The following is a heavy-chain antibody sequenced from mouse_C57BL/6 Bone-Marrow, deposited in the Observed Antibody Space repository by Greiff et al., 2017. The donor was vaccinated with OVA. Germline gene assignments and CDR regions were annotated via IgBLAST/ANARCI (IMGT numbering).Heavy chain of an antibody. CDR2: IYPGSGST. J-gene: IGHJ3*01. CDR3: ARVYYDYDGLAY. V-gene: IGHV1-55*01. CDR1: GYTFTSYW. D-gene: IGHD2-4*01. Sequence: QVQLQQSGAELVKPGASVKMSCKASGYTFTSYWITWVKQRPGQGLEWIGDIYPGSGSTNYNEKFKSKATLTVDTSSSTAYMQLSSRTSEDSAVYYCARVYYDYDGLAYWGQGTLVTVSA.